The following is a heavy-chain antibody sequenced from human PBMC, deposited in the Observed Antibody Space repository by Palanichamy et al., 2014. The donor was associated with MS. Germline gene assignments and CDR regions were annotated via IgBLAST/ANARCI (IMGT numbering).Heavy chain of an antibody. CDR3: ARDRVGYCSGGSCYSAGRDYYYYGMDV. V-gene: IGHV1-69*06. CDR1: GGTFSSYA. Sequence: QSGAEVKKPGSSVKVSCKASGGTFSSYAISWVRQAPGQGLEWMGGIIPIFGTANYAQKFQGRATITADKSTSTAYMELSSLRSEDTAVYYCARDRVGYCSGGSCYSAGRDYYYYGMDVWGQGTTVTVSS. D-gene: IGHD2-15*01. J-gene: IGHJ6*02. CDR2: IIPIFGTA.